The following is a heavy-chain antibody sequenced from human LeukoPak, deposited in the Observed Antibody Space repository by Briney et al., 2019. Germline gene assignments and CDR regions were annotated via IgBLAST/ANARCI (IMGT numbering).Heavy chain of an antibody. CDR1: GFTFSSYS. J-gene: IGHJ4*02. Sequence: PGGSLRLSCATSGFTFSSYSMHWVRQAPGKGLEWVSVISHDGTSKHSADSVKGRFTISRDNSNNTLFLQMNSLRAEDTAMYHCVRVSGYCTTNSCYKMTIPFDYWGQGILVTVSS. CDR3: VRVSGYCTTNSCYKMTIPFDY. CDR2: ISHDGTSK. V-gene: IGHV3-30*04. D-gene: IGHD2-2*02.